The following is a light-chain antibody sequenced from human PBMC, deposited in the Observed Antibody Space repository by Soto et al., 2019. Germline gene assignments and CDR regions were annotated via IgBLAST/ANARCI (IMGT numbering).Light chain of an antibody. V-gene: IGLV1-44*01. Sequence: QSVLTQPPSVSGTPGQSITISCSGSSSNIGTYTLNWYQHLPGTAPKLLFYTYDQRPSGVADRFSGSKSGTSASLAISGLQSEDEADYYCAAWDGRVNVVVFGGGTKLTVL. CDR1: SSNIGTYT. CDR2: TYD. CDR3: AAWDGRVNVVV. J-gene: IGLJ2*01.